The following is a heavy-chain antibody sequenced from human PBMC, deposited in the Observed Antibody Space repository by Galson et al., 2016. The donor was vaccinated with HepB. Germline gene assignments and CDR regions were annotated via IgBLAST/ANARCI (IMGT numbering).Heavy chain of an antibody. CDR2: IYFSGST. CDR1: GFTFSSYG. J-gene: IGHJ5*02. V-gene: IGHV4-39*07. Sequence: LRLSCAASGFTFSSYGMHWVRQAPGKGLEWIGSIYFSGSTYFNPSLKSRVTISVDTSKNQFSLKLSSVTAAVTAVYYCARMFGSGWYVGWTGFDPWGQGTLVTVSS. CDR3: ARMFGSGWYVGWTGFDP. D-gene: IGHD6-19*01.